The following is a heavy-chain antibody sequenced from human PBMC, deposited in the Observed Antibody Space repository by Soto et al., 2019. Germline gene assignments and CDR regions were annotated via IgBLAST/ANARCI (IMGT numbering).Heavy chain of an antibody. V-gene: IGHV3-30*18. Sequence: GGSLRLSCAASGFTFSSYGMHWVRQAPGKGLEWVAVISYDGSNKYYADSVKGRFTISRDNSKNTLYLQMNSLRAEDTAVYYCAKPYGDYYPTYYFDYWGQGTLVTVSS. D-gene: IGHD4-17*01. J-gene: IGHJ4*02. CDR2: ISYDGSNK. CDR1: GFTFSSYG. CDR3: AKPYGDYYPTYYFDY.